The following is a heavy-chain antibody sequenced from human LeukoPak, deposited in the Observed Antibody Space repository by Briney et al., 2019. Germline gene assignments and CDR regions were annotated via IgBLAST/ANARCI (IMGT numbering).Heavy chain of an antibody. V-gene: IGHV4-59*11. J-gene: IGHJ4*02. CDR2: IYYSGST. CDR3: ARTVGAYYDFWSGYYFDY. D-gene: IGHD3-3*01. CDR1: GGSISSHY. Sequence: SETLSLTCTVSGGSISSHYWRWIRQPPGKGLEWIGYIYYSGSTNYNPSLKSRVTTSVDTSKNQFSLKLSSVTAADTAVYYCARTVGAYYDFWSGYYFDYWGQGTLVTVSS.